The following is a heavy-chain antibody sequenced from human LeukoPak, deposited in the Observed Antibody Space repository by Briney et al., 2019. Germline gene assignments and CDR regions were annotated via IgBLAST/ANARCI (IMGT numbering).Heavy chain of an antibody. CDR3: AKAEGYDILTGLDY. Sequence: GGSLRLSCAASGFTFSDYYMSWIRQAPGKGLEWVSGIGASGGSTYYADSVKGRFTVSRDNSKNTLYLQMNSLRTEDTAVYYCAKAEGYDILTGLDYWGQGTLVTVSS. J-gene: IGHJ4*02. V-gene: IGHV3-23*01. CDR2: IGASGGST. D-gene: IGHD3-9*01. CDR1: GFTFSDYY.